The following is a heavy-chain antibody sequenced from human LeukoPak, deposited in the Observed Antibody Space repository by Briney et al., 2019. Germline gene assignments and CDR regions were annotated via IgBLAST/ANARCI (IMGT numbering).Heavy chain of an antibody. J-gene: IGHJ6*02. V-gene: IGHV4-34*01. Sequence: SETLSLTCAVYGGSFSGYYWSWIRQPPGKGLEWIGEINHSGSTNYNPSLKSRVTISVDTSKNQFSLRLSSVTAADTAVYYCARVSVYGSGAAPYGMDVWGQGTTVTVSS. CDR3: ARVSVYGSGAAPYGMDV. CDR2: INHSGST. D-gene: IGHD3-10*01. CDR1: GGSFSGYY.